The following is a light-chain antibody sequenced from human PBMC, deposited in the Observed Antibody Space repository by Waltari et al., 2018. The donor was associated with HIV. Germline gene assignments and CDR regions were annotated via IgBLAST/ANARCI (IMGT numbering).Light chain of an antibody. CDR1: GSNIGTYS. J-gene: IGLJ2*01. V-gene: IGLV1-47*01. CDR2: MND. CDR3: AVWDDSVGGAV. Sequence: QSVVTQPPSASGTPGQRVTISCSGSGSNIGTYSVNWYQHFPGTAPKLLIYMNDQRPSGVPGRVSGSQSGTSASRAISGLQYDDEADYYCAVWDDSVGGAVFGGGTKLTVL.